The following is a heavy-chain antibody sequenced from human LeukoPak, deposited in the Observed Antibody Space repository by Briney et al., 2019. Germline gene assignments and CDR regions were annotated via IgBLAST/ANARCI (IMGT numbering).Heavy chain of an antibody. V-gene: IGHV1-18*01. CDR3: ARDTGRYCSGGSCHGLDY. J-gene: IGHJ4*02. CDR2: ISAYNGNT. D-gene: IGHD2-15*01. CDR1: GYTFTSYG. Sequence: ASVKVSCKATGYTFTSYGITWVRQAPGQGLEWLGWISAYNGNTNYAQKFQGRVTMTTDTSTSTAYMELRSLRSDDTAVYYCARDTGRYCSGGSCHGLDYWGQGTLVTVSS.